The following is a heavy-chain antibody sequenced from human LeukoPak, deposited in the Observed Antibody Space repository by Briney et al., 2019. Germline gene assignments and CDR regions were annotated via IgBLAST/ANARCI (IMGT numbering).Heavy chain of an antibody. CDR1: GFTFSSYG. CDR2: IWHDGRNK. Sequence: GGSLRLSCAASGFTFSSYGMHWVRQAPGKGPEWVAVIWHDGRNKYYADSVKGRFTISRDNSKNTLYLQVNSLRAEDTAVYYCARDRGSNDPIDYWGQGTLVTVSS. D-gene: IGHD2-15*01. CDR3: ARDRGSNDPIDY. V-gene: IGHV3-33*01. J-gene: IGHJ4*02.